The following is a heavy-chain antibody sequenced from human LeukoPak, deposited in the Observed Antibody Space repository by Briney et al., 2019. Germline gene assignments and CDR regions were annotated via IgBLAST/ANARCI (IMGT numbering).Heavy chain of an antibody. CDR3: AKDTAIQFLEPAF. J-gene: IGHJ4*02. CDR2: IWFDGSVK. CDR1: GFTFNTHG. Sequence: GGSLRLSCAASGFTFNTHGMHWVRQAPGKGLEWLAAIWFDGSVKHYSGAVKGRFTISRDNSLNTLYLQMNSLRVEDTAIYYCAKDTAIQFLEPAFWGQGTLVTVSS. V-gene: IGHV3-33*06. D-gene: IGHD3-3*01.